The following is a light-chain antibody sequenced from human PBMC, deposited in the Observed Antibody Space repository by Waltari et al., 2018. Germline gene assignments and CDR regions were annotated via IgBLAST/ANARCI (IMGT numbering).Light chain of an antibody. V-gene: IGKV2-30*02. Sequence: DVVMTQYPRSLPVTLGQLASISCRSRHSLVHSDGNTYLSWFQQRPGQSPRRLIYKVSNRDSGVPDRFSGSGSGTDFTLKISRVEAEDVGVYYCMQGTHWPPWTFGQGTKVEIQ. CDR1: HSLVHSDGNTY. CDR2: KVS. CDR3: MQGTHWPPWT. J-gene: IGKJ1*01.